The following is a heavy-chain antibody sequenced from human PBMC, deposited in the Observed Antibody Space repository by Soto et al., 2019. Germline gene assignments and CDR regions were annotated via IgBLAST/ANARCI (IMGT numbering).Heavy chain of an antibody. CDR3: AKDRVGTTFTFDS. J-gene: IGHJ4*02. CDR2: ISGSGGGT. Sequence: EVQLLESGGGLVQPGGSLRLSCAASGFTFSSYAMSWVRQAPGKGLEWVSGISGSGGGTYYADSMKGRFTISRDNSKKTLYLQMNSLRVEDTAVYYCAKDRVGTTFTFDSWGQGTLVTVSS. V-gene: IGHV3-23*01. D-gene: IGHD1-26*01. CDR1: GFTFSSYA.